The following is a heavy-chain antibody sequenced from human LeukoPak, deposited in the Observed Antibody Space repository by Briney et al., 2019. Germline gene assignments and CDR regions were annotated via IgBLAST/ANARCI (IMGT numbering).Heavy chain of an antibody. CDR3: AREDFGDSIDS. V-gene: IGHV4-4*07. J-gene: IGHJ4*02. D-gene: IGHD4-17*01. CDR2: IFTSGST. Sequence: SETLSLTCTVSGGYISSYYWSWIRQPAGKGLEWIGRIFTSGSTNYNPSLKSRVTLSVDTSKNQFSLRLNSVTAADTAVYYCAREDFGDSIDSWGQGTLVTVSS. CDR1: GGYISSYY.